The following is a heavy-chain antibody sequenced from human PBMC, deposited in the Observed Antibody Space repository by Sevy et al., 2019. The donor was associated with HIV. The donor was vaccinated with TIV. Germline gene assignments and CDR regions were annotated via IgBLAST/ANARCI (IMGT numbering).Heavy chain of an antibody. CDR2: ISGSGGST. J-gene: IGHJ4*02. CDR3: AKPAGATYYYDSSGPPGTD. D-gene: IGHD3-22*01. Sequence: GGSLRLSCAASGFTFSSYAMSWVRQAPGKGLEWVSAISGSGGSTYYADSVKGRFTISRDNSKNTLYLQMNSLRAEDTAVYYCAKPAGATYYYDSSGPPGTDWGQGTLVTISS. CDR1: GFTFSSYA. V-gene: IGHV3-23*01.